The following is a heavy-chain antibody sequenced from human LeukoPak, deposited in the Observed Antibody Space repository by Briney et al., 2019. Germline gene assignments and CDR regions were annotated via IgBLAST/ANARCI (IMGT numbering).Heavy chain of an antibody. V-gene: IGHV1-69*05. CDR3: ATQYSSSWSRFDY. D-gene: IGHD6-13*01. Sequence: ASVKVSCKASGGTFSSYAISWVRQAPGQGLEWMGGIIPIFGTANYAQKFQGKITITTDESTSTAYMELSSLRSEDTAVYYCATQYSSSWSRFDYWDQGTLVTVSS. J-gene: IGHJ4*02. CDR2: IIPIFGTA. CDR1: GGTFSSYA.